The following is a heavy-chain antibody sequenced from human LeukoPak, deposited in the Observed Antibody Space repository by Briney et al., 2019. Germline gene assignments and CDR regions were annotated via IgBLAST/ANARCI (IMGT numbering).Heavy chain of an antibody. CDR2: IIPIFGTA. V-gene: IGHV1-69*05. J-gene: IGHJ1*01. D-gene: IGHD3-22*01. Sequence: SVKVSCKASGGTFSSYAISWVRQAPGQGLEWMGGIIPIFGTASYAEKVQGRVTSTTDESTSTAYMELSSLRSEDTAVYYCAREHPDSPLFQHWGQGTLVTVSS. CDR3: AREHPDSPLFQH. CDR1: GGTFSSYA.